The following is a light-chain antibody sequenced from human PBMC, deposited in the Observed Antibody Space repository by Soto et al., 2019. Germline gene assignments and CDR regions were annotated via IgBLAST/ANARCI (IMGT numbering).Light chain of an antibody. Sequence: EIVMTQSPATLSLSPGERATLSCRASLSVSSDLAWYRQKPGQAPRLLIYDASNRATGIPARFSGSGSGTDFTLTISSLEPEDFAVYYCQQRSNWPITFGQGTRLEI. CDR2: DAS. CDR3: QQRSNWPIT. CDR1: LSVSSD. J-gene: IGKJ5*01. V-gene: IGKV3-11*01.